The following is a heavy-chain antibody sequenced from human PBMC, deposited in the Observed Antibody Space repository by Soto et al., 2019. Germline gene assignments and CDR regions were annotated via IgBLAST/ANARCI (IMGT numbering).Heavy chain of an antibody. J-gene: IGHJ3*02. CDR3: ARDWGDHIRFDAFDI. V-gene: IGHV3-21*01. D-gene: IGHD2-21*02. Sequence: EVQLVESGGGLVKPGGSLRLSCAGSGFTFSSYSMNWVRQAPGKGLEWVSSISSNSNYIYNADSVKGRFTISRDNARNTLFTEMHSLRAEDTGVYYCARDWGDHIRFDAFDIWGQGTMVTVSS. CDR2: ISSNSNYI. CDR1: GFTFSSYS.